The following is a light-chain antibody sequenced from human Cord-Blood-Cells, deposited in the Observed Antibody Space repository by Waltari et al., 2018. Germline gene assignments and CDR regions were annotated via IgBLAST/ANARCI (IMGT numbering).Light chain of an antibody. V-gene: IGLV2-23*03. CDR2: EGS. Sequence: QSALTQPASVSGSPGQSNTISCTGTSSDVGSYNLVPWYQQNPGKAPKPMIYEGSKRPSGVSNRFSGSKSGNTASLTSSGLQAEDEADYYCCSYAGSSTFYVFGTGTKVTVL. J-gene: IGLJ1*01. CDR3: CSYAGSSTFYV. CDR1: SSDVGSYNL.